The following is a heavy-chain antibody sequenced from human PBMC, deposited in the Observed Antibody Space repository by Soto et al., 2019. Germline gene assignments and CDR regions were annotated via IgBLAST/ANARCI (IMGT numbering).Heavy chain of an antibody. CDR2: IWYDGSNK. V-gene: IGHV3-33*01. Sequence: GGSLRLSCAASGFTFSSYGMHWVSQAPGKGLEWVAVIWYDGSNKYYADSVKGRFTISRDNSKNTLYLQMNSLRAEDTAVYYCARDRGCISTTCYRYYYAMDVWGQGTTVTSP. J-gene: IGHJ6*02. CDR1: GFTFSSYG. D-gene: IGHD2-2*01. CDR3: ARDRGCISTTCYRYYYAMDV.